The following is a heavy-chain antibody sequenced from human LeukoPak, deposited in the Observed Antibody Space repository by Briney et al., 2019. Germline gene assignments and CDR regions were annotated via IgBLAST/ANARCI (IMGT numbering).Heavy chain of an antibody. Sequence: ASVKVSCTASGYTFTSYDINWVRQATGQGLEWMGWMNPSSGNTGYAQKFQGRVTMTRNTSISTAYMEVSSLRSEDTAVYYCARGLAAAGTGYWGQGTLVTVSS. J-gene: IGHJ4*02. CDR1: GYTFTSYD. D-gene: IGHD6-13*01. V-gene: IGHV1-8*01. CDR3: ARGLAAAGTGY. CDR2: MNPSSGNT.